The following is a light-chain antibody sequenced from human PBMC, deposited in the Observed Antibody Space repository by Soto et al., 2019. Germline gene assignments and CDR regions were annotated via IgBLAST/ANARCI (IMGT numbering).Light chain of an antibody. J-gene: IGKJ1*01. CDR1: QSVSSN. Sequence: EIAMTQSLATLSVSLGERATLSCRASQSVSSNLAWYQQKPGQAPRLLIYGASNRATGIPDRFSGSGSGTDFTLTIRRLQPEDFAVDDCQQYGSSGTFGQGTKVDNK. V-gene: IGKV3-20*01. CDR3: QQYGSSGT. CDR2: GAS.